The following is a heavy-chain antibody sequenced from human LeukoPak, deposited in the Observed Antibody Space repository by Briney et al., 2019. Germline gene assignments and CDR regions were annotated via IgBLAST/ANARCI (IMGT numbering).Heavy chain of an antibody. CDR2: ISSNGGST. CDR1: GFTFSSYA. D-gene: IGHD7-27*01. J-gene: IGHJ6*03. Sequence: PGGSLRLSCAASGFTFSSYAMHWVRQAPGKGLEYVSAISSNGGSTYYANSVKGRFTISRDNSKNTLYLQMGSLRAEDMAVYYCALGYYYYYMDVWGKGTTVTVSS. CDR3: ALGYYYYYMDV. V-gene: IGHV3-64*01.